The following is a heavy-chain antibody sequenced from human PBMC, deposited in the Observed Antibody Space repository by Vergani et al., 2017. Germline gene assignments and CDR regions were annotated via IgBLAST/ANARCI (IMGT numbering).Heavy chain of an antibody. Sequence: QVQLVESGGGVVQPGRSLRPSCAASGFPFNQYGMHWVRQAPGKGLEWMAVTLYDGNNKQYAASVTGRFTISRDNSKSTVYLQMNSLRDGDTGVYYCAGDLRLLYNRFDPWGQGTLVTVSS. CDR3: AGDLRLLYNRFDP. J-gene: IGHJ5*02. CDR1: GFPFNQYG. V-gene: IGHV3-33*01. D-gene: IGHD1-14*01. CDR2: TLYDGNNK.